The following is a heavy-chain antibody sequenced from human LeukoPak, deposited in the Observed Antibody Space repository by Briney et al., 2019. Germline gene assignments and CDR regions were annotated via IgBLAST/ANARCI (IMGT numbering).Heavy chain of an antibody. D-gene: IGHD6-19*01. CDR3: ARVRDSSGWYGGDY. J-gene: IGHJ4*02. CDR2: IYYSGST. CDR1: GGSVSSGSYY. Sequence: PSETLSLTCTVSGGSVSSGSYYWSWIRQPPGKGLEWIGYIYYSGSTNYNSSLKSRVTISVDTSKNQFSLKLSSVTAADTAVYYCARVRDSSGWYGGDYWGQGTLVTVSS. V-gene: IGHV4-61*01.